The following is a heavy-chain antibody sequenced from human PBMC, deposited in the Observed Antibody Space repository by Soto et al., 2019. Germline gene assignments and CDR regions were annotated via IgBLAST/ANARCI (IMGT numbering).Heavy chain of an antibody. CDR3: AKNHGGSSWYGWFDP. D-gene: IGHD6-13*01. CDR1: GYTFTSYY. CDR2: INPSGGST. V-gene: IGHV1-46*01. Sequence: ASVKVSCKASGYTFTSYYMHWVRQAPGQGLEWMGIINPSGGSTSYAQKLQGRVTMTRDTSTSTVYMELSSLRSEDTAVYYCAKNHGGSSWYGWFDPWGQGTLVTVSS. J-gene: IGHJ5*02.